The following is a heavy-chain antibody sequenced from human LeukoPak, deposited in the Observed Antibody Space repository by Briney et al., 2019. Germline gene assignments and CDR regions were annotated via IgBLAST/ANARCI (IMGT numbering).Heavy chain of an antibody. V-gene: IGHV3-23*01. CDR3: AKEDYKDVTHFDY. J-gene: IGHJ4*02. CDR1: GFTFSSYG. Sequence: PGGSLRLSCAASGFTFSSYGMSWVRQAPGKWLEWVSAISGSGDRTYYADSVKGRFTISRDYSKNTLYLQMNSLRADDTAVYYCAKEDYKDVTHFDYWGQGTLVTVSS. CDR2: ISGSGDRT. D-gene: IGHD4-11*01.